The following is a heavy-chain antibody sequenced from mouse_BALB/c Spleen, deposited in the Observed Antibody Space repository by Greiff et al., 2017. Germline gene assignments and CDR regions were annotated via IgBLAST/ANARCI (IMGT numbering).Heavy chain of an antibody. J-gene: IGHJ3*01. CDR2: IWAGGST. CDR1: GFSLTSYG. D-gene: IGHD2-4*01. Sequence: VQRVESGPGLVAPSQSLSITCTVSGFSLTSYGVHWVRQPPGKGLEWLGVIWAGGSTNYNSALMSRLSISKDNSKSQVFLKMNSLQTDDTAMYYCARVSTMITTAWFAYWGQGTLVTVSA. V-gene: IGHV2-9*02. CDR3: ARVSTMITTAWFAY.